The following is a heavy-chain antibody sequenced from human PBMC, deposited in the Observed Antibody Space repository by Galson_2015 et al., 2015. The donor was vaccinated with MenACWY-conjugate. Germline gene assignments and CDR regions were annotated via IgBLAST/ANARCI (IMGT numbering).Heavy chain of an antibody. D-gene: IGHD1-7*01. Sequence: SLRLSCAASGFTFSSYAMSWVRQAPGEGLEWVSAISGSGGRTYYADSVKGRFTISRDNSKNTLYLQMDSLRAEDTAAYYCAKDRLADAGTIDYWGQGTLVTVSS. J-gene: IGHJ4*02. CDR3: AKDRLADAGTIDY. CDR1: GFTFSSYA. CDR2: ISGSGGRT. V-gene: IGHV3-23*01.